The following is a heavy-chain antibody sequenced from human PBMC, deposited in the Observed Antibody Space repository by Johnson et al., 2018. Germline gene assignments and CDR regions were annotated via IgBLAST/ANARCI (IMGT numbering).Heavy chain of an antibody. CDR1: GGSISSYY. D-gene: IGHD2-2*01. Sequence: QVQLQESGPGLVKPSETLSLTCTVSGGSISSYYWSWIRQPPGKGLEWIGYIYYSGSTNYNPSLKSRVTISVDTSKNQFSLMLSSVTVADTAVYYCARIESGLGYCSSTSCYYYYYYMDVWGKGTTVTVAS. CDR3: ARIESGLGYCSSTSCYYYYYYMDV. CDR2: IYYSGST. V-gene: IGHV4-59*01. J-gene: IGHJ6*03.